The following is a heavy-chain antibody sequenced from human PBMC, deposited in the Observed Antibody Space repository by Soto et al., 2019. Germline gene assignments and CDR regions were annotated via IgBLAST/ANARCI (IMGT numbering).Heavy chain of an antibody. J-gene: IGHJ4*02. CDR1: GFTFSSFG. Sequence: QVQLVESGGGVVQPGRSLILSCAASGFTFSSFGMHWVRQAPGKGLEWVAVASYDGSYKYYADSVKGRFTISRDNSKNTLYLQMNSLRAEDTAVYYCAKERSVVATTPDFDYWGQGTLVTVSS. D-gene: IGHD5-12*01. CDR3: AKERSVVATTPDFDY. V-gene: IGHV3-30*18. CDR2: ASYDGSYK.